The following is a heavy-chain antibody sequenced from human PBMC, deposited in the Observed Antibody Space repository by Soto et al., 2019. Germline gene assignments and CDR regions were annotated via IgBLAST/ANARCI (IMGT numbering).Heavy chain of an antibody. D-gene: IGHD2-8*01. CDR3: ARGVLMVYAIKWFDP. Sequence: ASVKVSCKASGYTFTSYGISWVLQAPGQGLEWMGWISAYNGNTNYAQKLQGRVTMTPDTSTSTAYMELRSLRSDDTAVYYCARGVLMVYAIKWFDPWGQGTLVTVSS. V-gene: IGHV1-18*01. J-gene: IGHJ5*02. CDR1: GYTFTSYG. CDR2: ISAYNGNT.